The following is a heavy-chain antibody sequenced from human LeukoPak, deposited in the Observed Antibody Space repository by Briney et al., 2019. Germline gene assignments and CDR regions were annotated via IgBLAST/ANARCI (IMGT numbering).Heavy chain of an antibody. CDR2: IRYDGSNK. V-gene: IGHV3-30*02. D-gene: IGHD5-18*01. CDR3: AKEGDTAMVTIDY. J-gene: IGHJ4*02. Sequence: GGSLRLSCAASGFTFSSYGMHWVRQAPGKGLEWVAFIRYDGSNKYYADSVKGRFTISRDKSKKTLYLQMNSLGGEDTAVFYWAKEGDTAMVTIDYWGQGTLVTVSS. CDR1: GFTFSSYG.